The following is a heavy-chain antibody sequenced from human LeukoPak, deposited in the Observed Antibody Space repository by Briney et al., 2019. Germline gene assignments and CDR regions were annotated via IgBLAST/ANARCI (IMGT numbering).Heavy chain of an antibody. CDR1: GGSISSGDYY. CDR2: IYYSGST. V-gene: IGHV4-30-4*01. J-gene: IGHJ4*02. Sequence: SETLSLTCTVSGGSISSGDYYWSWIRQPPGKGLEWIGYIYYSGSTYYNPSLKSRVTISVDTSKDQFSLKLSSVTAADTAVYYCATNGYSGYEGYYFDYWGQGTLVTVSS. D-gene: IGHD5-12*01. CDR3: ATNGYSGYEGYYFDY.